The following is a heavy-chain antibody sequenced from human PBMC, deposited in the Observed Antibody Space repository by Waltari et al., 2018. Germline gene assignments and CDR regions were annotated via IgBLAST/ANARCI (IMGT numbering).Heavy chain of an antibody. CDR2: IIPIFGTA. D-gene: IGHD3-22*01. Sequence: QVQLVQSGAEVKKPGSSVKVSCKASGGTFSSYAISWVRQAPGKGLEWMGGIIPIFGTANYAQKFQGRVTITADESTSTAYMELSSLRSEDTAVYYCARRPAGYYDSSGELFDYWGQGTLVTVSS. J-gene: IGHJ4*02. CDR1: GGTFSSYA. V-gene: IGHV1-69*12. CDR3: ARRPAGYYDSSGELFDY.